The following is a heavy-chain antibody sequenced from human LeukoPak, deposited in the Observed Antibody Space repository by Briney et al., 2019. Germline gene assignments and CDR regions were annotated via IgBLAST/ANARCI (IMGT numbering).Heavy chain of an antibody. CDR3: AKGYGDLDY. V-gene: IGHV3-23*01. D-gene: IGHD4-17*01. CDR1: GFTFSSYA. J-gene: IGHJ4*02. Sequence: GGSLRLSCAASGFTFSSYAMSWVCQAPGKGLEWVSVISGSGDSTYYAESVQGRFTISRDKSKDTLYLQMNSLRADDTAVYYCAKGYGDLDYWGQGTLVTVSS. CDR2: ISGSGDST.